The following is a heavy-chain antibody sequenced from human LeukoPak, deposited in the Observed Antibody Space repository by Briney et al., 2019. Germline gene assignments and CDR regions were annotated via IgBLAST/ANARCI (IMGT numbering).Heavy chain of an antibody. Sequence: ASVKVSCKASGGTFSSYAISWVRQAPGQGLEWMGGIIPIFGTANYAQKFQGRVTITAEESTSTAYMELSSLRSEDTAVYYCARDREIAASHYMDVWGKGTTVTVSS. V-gene: IGHV1-69*13. CDR1: GGTFSSYA. D-gene: IGHD6-6*01. J-gene: IGHJ6*03. CDR2: IIPIFGTA. CDR3: ARDREIAASHYMDV.